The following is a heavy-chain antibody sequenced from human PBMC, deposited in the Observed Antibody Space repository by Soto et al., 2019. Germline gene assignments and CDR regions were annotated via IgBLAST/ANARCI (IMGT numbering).Heavy chain of an antibody. CDR3: ARTGYCTNGVCYNNFDY. CDR1: GGSISSGGYY. D-gene: IGHD2-8*01. J-gene: IGHJ4*02. V-gene: IGHV4-31*03. Sequence: PSGTLSLTCTVSGGSISSGGYYWSWIRQHPGKGLEWIGYIYYSGSTYYNPSLKSRVTISVDTSKNQFSLKLSSVTAADTAVYYCARTGYCTNGVCYNNFDYWGQGTLVTVSS. CDR2: IYYSGST.